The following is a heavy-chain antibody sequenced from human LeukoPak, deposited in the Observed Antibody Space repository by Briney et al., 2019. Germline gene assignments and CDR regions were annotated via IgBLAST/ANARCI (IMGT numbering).Heavy chain of an antibody. D-gene: IGHD3-22*01. Sequence: ASVKVSCKASGYSFTTSHMHWVRQAPGQGIEWMGIIIPSGGSTSYAQKLQGRVTMTSDTSTSTAYMALSSLKSEDTAVYYCARDGGDGSGYYYYDYWGQGTLVTVSS. CDR3: ARDGGDGSGYYYYDY. J-gene: IGHJ4*02. CDR1: GYSFTTSH. CDR2: IIPSGGST. V-gene: IGHV1-46*04.